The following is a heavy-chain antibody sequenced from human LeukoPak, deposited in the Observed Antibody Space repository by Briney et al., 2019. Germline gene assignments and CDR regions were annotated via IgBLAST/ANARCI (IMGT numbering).Heavy chain of an antibody. D-gene: IGHD2-15*01. Sequence: SLRLXCVASXLTVSSYSMNWVRQAPGKGLEWVSYISSSSSTIYYADSVKGRFTISRDNAKNSLDLQMNSLRDEDTAVYYCARARASGRSGFDYWGQGTLVTVSS. V-gene: IGHV3-48*02. CDR3: ARARASGRSGFDY. CDR1: XLTVSSYS. J-gene: IGHJ4*02. CDR2: ISSSSSTI.